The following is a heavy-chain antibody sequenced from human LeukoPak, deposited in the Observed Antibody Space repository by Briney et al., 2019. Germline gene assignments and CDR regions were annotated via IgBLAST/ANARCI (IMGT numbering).Heavy chain of an antibody. J-gene: IGHJ4*02. CDR2: IYYSDNT. V-gene: IGHV4-31*03. CDR1: GGSIGSAGYY. Sequence: PSETLSLTCTVSGGSIGSAGYYWNWIRQHPGKGLEWIGHIYYSDNTNYNPSLKSRVTISVDTSSNQFSLRLSSVTAADTAIYYCVRVNPYYDVTGYPVDYWGQETLVTVSS. CDR3: VRVNPYYDVTGYPVDY. D-gene: IGHD3-22*01.